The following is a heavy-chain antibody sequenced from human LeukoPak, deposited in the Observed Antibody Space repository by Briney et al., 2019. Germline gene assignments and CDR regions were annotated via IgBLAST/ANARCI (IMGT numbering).Heavy chain of an antibody. CDR3: ARVGGGCSSTSCYSAYYYYYMDV. CDR2: IYYSGST. J-gene: IGHJ6*03. V-gene: IGHV4-39*01. D-gene: IGHD2-2*02. CDR1: GGSISSSSYY. Sequence: PSETLSLTCTVSGGSISSSSYYWGWIRQPPGKGLEWIGSIYYSGSTYYNPSLKSRVTISVDTSKNQFSLKLSSVTAADTAVYYCARVGGGCSSTSCYSAYYYYYMDVWGKGTTVTVSS.